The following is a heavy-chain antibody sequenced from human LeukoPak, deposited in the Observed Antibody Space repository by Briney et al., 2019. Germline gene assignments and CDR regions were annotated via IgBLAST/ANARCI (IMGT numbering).Heavy chain of an antibody. Sequence: GGPLRLSCAASGFTLTSYAMHWVRQAPGKGLEFVSAISSNGRSTNYANSVKGRFTVSRDISTNTVYLQMGNLRAEDMGVYYCARQVGSGSFSLDYWGQGTLVTVPS. CDR2: ISSNGRST. D-gene: IGHD3-10*01. CDR3: ARQVGSGSFSLDY. CDR1: GFTLTSYA. J-gene: IGHJ4*02. V-gene: IGHV3-64*01.